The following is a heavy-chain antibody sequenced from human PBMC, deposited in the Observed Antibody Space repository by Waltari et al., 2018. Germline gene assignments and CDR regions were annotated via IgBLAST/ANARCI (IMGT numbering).Heavy chain of an antibody. D-gene: IGHD4-17*01. V-gene: IGHV3-48*03. CDR1: GFTFSSYE. J-gene: IGHJ4*02. CDR2: ISSSGSTI. CDR3: ARGGAMTTVTTGGFDY. Sequence: LSCAASGFTFSSYEMNWVRQAPGKGLEWVSYISSSGSTIYYADSVKGRFTISRDNAKNSLYLQMNSLRAEDTAVYYCARGGAMTTVTTGGFDYWGQGTLVTVSS.